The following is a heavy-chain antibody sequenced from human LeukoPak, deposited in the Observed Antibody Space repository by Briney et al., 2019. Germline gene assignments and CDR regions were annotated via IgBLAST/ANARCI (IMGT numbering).Heavy chain of an antibody. J-gene: IGHJ4*02. D-gene: IGHD2-2*01. V-gene: IGHV7-4-1*02. CDR1: GYTFTSYA. CDR2: INTNTGNP. CDR3: ARGCPVRVVVPAAVKY. Sequence: ASVKVSCKASGYTFTSYAMNWVRQAPGQGLEWMGWINTNTGNPTYAQGFTGRFVFSLDTSVSTAYLQISSLKAEDTAVYYCARGCPVRVVVPAAVKYWGQGTLVTVSS.